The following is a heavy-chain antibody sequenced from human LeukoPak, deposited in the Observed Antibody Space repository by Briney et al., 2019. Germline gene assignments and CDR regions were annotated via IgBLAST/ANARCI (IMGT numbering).Heavy chain of an antibody. CDR2: IWSDGSDK. Sequence: GGSLRLSCAASGFTFSSYGFHWVRQAPGKGLDWVAVIWSDGSDKYYSDSVRGRFTISRDNSDDTLYLQMDSLRAEDTAVYYCTRLRAVGTESYFYYGLDVWGQGTTVTVSS. CDR3: TRLRAVGTESYFYYGLDV. CDR1: GFTFSSYG. V-gene: IGHV3-33*01. J-gene: IGHJ6*02. D-gene: IGHD1-1*01.